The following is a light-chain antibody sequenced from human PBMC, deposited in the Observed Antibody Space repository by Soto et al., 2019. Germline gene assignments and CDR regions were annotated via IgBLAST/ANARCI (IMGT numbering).Light chain of an antibody. CDR3: QQYGSSPLA. CDR2: GAS. V-gene: IGKV3-20*01. J-gene: IGKJ3*01. Sequence: DIVLTQSPGTLSLSPGERATLSCRASQNVSSSYLAWYQQKPGQAPSLLIYGASSRATGIPDRFSGGGFGTDFSLTISRLETDDFASYYWQQYGSSPLAFGLGTKVDIK. CDR1: QNVSSSY.